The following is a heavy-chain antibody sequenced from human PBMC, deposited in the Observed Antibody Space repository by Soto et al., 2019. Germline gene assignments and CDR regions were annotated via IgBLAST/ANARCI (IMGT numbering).Heavy chain of an antibody. Sequence: GGSLRLSCAASGFTFSSYSMNWVRQAPGKGLEWVSSISSSSSYIYYADSVKGRFTISRDNAKNSLYLQMNSLRAEDTAVYYCVVVPVAANYLPFDYWGQGTMVTVSS. CDR3: VVVPVAANYLPFDY. D-gene: IGHD2-2*01. V-gene: IGHV3-21*01. J-gene: IGHJ4*02. CDR2: ISSSSSYI. CDR1: GFTFSSYS.